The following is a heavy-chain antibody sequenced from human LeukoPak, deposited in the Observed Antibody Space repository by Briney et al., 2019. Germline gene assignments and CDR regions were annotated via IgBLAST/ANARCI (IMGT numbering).Heavy chain of an antibody. Sequence: SETLSLTCAVYGGSFSGYYWSWIRQPPGKGLEWIGEINHSGSTNYNPSLKSRVTISVDTSKNQFSLKLSSVTAADTAVYYCARARRDGYNLRNFDYWGEGTLVTVSS. D-gene: IGHD5-24*01. CDR3: ARARRDGYNLRNFDY. V-gene: IGHV4-34*01. J-gene: IGHJ4*02. CDR2: INHSGST. CDR1: GGSFSGYY.